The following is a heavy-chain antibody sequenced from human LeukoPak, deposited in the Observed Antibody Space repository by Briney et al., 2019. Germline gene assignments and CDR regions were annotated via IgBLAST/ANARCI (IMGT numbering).Heavy chain of an antibody. CDR1: GFTFSSYS. CDR2: IDSNSNFM. D-gene: IGHD2-2*01. V-gene: IGHV3-21*01. J-gene: IGHJ4*02. CDR3: ARAASPVVVPAAMGYYFDY. Sequence: GGSLRLSCAASGFTFSSYSMTWVRQAPGKGLEWVSLIDSNSNFMNYADSVKGRFTISRDNAKKSLYLQMNSLRAEDTAVYYCARAASPVVVPAAMGYYFDYWGQGTLVTVSS.